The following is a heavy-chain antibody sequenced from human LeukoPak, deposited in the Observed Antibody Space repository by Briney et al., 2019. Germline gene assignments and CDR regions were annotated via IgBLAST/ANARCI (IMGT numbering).Heavy chain of an antibody. CDR3: ARENNDAFDI. CDR2: IYTSGST. V-gene: IGHV4-61*02. Sequence: PSETLSLTCTVSGGSISSGSYYWSWIRQPAGKGLEWIGRIYTSGSTNYNPSLKSRVTISVDTSKNQFSLKLSSVTAADTAVYYCARENNDAFDIWGQGTMVTVSS. J-gene: IGHJ3*02. CDR1: GGSISSGSYY. D-gene: IGHD1/OR15-1a*01.